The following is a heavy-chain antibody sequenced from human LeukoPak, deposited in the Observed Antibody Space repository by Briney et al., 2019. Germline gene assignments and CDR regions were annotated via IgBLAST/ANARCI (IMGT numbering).Heavy chain of an antibody. CDR1: GGSISSYY. CDR2: IYYSGST. CDR3: ARDMITFGGVIPTYYFDY. V-gene: IGHV4-59*01. D-gene: IGHD3-16*02. J-gene: IGHJ4*02. Sequence: SETLSLTCTVSGGSISSYYWSWIRQPPGKGLEWIGYIYYSGSTNYNPSLKSRVTISVDTSKNQFSLKLSSVTAADTAVYYCARDMITFGGVIPTYYFDYWGQGTLVTVSS.